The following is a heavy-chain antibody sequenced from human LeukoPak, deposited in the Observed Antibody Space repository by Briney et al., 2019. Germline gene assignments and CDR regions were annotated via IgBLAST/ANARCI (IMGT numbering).Heavy chain of an antibody. CDR2: INPNSGGT. Sequence: ASVKVSCKASGYTFTDYYMHWVRQAPGQGLEWMGWINPNSGGTNFAQKFQGRVAMTRDTSISTAYLELGGLRSDDTAVYFCARARWQLVPYFDFWAQGTLVTVSS. J-gene: IGHJ4*02. CDR3: ARARWQLVPYFDF. CDR1: GYTFTDYY. V-gene: IGHV1-2*02. D-gene: IGHD6-6*01.